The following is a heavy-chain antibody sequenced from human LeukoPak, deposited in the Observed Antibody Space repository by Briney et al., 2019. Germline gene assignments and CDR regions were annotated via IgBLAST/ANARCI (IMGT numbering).Heavy chain of an antibody. CDR3: GRGYNYALDY. Sequence: SQTLSLTCAISGDSVSSGSVGWNWVRQSPSRGLEWLGVTYYRSSWNNVYAVSVKSRITISPDTSKNQFSLHLNSVTPEDTAVYYCGRGYNYALDYWGQGTLVTVSS. D-gene: IGHD5-18*01. V-gene: IGHV6-1*01. J-gene: IGHJ4*02. CDR1: GDSVSSGSVG. CDR2: TYYRSSWNN.